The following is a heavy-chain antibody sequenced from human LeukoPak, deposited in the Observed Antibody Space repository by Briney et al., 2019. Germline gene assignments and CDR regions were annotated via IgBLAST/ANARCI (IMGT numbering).Heavy chain of an antibody. CDR3: AKDRPLTDDIGDFDICY. D-gene: IGHD2-21*01. V-gene: IGHV3-23*01. J-gene: IGHJ4*02. CDR2: ISGSGGST. CDR1: GFTFSNYA. Sequence: GGSLRLSCAASGFTFSNYAMNWVRQAPGKGLDWVSTISGSGGSTYYAASVKGRFTISRNNSKNTLNLEMNRLRAEDTAVYLCAKDRPLTDDIGDFDICYRGKGALVT.